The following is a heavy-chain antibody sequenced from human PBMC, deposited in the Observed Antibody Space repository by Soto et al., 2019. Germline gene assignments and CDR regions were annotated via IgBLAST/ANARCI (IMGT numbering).Heavy chain of an antibody. D-gene: IGHD1-26*01. Sequence: QVQLQESGPGLVKPSETLSLTCTVSGGSIRSYYWSWIRQPAGKGLEWIGRIYTSGSTNYNPSLMCRVTMSVDTSKNQFSLKLSSVTAADTAVYYCARDRLLHSGSSYFDYWGQGTLVTVSS. CDR2: IYTSGST. CDR1: GGSIRSYY. CDR3: ARDRLLHSGSSYFDY. J-gene: IGHJ4*02. V-gene: IGHV4-4*07.